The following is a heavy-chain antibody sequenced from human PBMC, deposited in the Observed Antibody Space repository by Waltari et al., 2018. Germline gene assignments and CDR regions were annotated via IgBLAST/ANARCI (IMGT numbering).Heavy chain of an antibody. J-gene: IGHJ6*03. CDR1: GDIFRSDD. Sequence: QVQLVQSGAEVKKPGSSVKVSCKASGDIFRSDDISWVRQAPGRGLEWMGGMRKALGRGCGWRGGSRPIPGRVPCAQRFQGGVTVTVDVATTTVYMELMGLTSDDTAVYYCGTEDASGRYTLDVWGKGTTVTVSS. CDR3: GTEDASGRYTLDV. CDR2: MRKALGRGCGWRGGSRPIPGRV. D-gene: IGHD3-16*02. V-gene: IGHV1-69*01.